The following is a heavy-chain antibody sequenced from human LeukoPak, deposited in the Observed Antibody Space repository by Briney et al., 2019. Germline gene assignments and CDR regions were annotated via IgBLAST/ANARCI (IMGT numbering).Heavy chain of an antibody. V-gene: IGHV3-30*04. D-gene: IGHD3-16*02. CDR1: GFTFSSYA. J-gene: IGHJ4*02. CDR3: ARDLNDYVWGSYRAIGY. Sequence: GGSLRLSCAASGFTFSSYAMHWVRQAPGKGLEWVAVISYDGSNKYYADSVKGRFTISRDNSKNTLYLQMNSLRAEDTAVYYCARDLNDYVWGSYRAIGYWGQGTLVTVSS. CDR2: ISYDGSNK.